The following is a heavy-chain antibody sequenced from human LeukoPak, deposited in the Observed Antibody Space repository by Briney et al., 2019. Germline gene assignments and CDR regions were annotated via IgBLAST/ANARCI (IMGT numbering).Heavy chain of an antibody. D-gene: IGHD4-17*01. J-gene: IGHJ3*02. CDR3: ARGDYGDDHAFDI. Sequence: GGSLRLSCAASGFTFSSYTMNWARQAPGKGLEWVSSIIRGSGYIYYADSVKGRFTISRDNPKNSLYLQMNSLRAEDTAVYYCARGDYGDDHAFDIWGQGTMVTVSS. CDR1: GFTFSSYT. V-gene: IGHV3-21*01. CDR2: IIRGSGYI.